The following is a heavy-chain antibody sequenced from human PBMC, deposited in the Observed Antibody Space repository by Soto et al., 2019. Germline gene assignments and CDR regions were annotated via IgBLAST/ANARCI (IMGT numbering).Heavy chain of an antibody. D-gene: IGHD5-12*01. CDR2: IYYSGST. V-gene: IGHV4-59*08. CDR3: ARQVTTIYYYFDY. CDR1: GGSITSYY. J-gene: IGHJ4*02. Sequence: SETLCLTCTVSGGSITSYYWSWIRQPPGKGLEWIGFIYYSGSTSYNPSLKSRVSISVDTSKNQFSLKLSSVTAADTAVYYCARQVTTIYYYFDYWGQGALVTVSS.